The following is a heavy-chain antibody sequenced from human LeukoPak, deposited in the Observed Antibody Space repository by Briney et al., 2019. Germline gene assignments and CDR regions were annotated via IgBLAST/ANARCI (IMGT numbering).Heavy chain of an antibody. CDR2: INPSGGST. CDR3: ARTIMGYYYDSSYAFDI. Sequence: ASVKVSCKASGYTFTSYYMHWVRQAPGQGLEWMGIINPSGGSTSYAQKFQGRVTMTRDTSTSTVYMELSRLRSDDTAVYYCARTIMGYYYDSSYAFDIWGQGTMVTVSS. J-gene: IGHJ3*02. V-gene: IGHV1-46*01. D-gene: IGHD3-22*01. CDR1: GYTFTSYY.